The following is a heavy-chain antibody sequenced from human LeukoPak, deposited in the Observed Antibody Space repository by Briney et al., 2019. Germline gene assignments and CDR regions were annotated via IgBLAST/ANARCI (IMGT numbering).Heavy chain of an antibody. CDR2: IGISGGST. V-gene: IGHV3-23*01. CDR1: GFTFSSYC. D-gene: IGHD3-10*01. Sequence: GGSLRLSCAASGFTFSSYCVSWVRQAPGKGLEWVSGIGISGGSTYYAGSVKGRFTISRDNSKNTLYLQMNSLRAEDTAFYYCAKDHGSGSYYNLPDYWGQGTLVTVSS. J-gene: IGHJ4*02. CDR3: AKDHGSGSYYNLPDY.